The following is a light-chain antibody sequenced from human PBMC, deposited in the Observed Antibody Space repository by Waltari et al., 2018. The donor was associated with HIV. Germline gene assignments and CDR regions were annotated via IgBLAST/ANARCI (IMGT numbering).Light chain of an antibody. Sequence: VVVTQSPLSLPVSLGQPASISCNSSQTLLYSDGNTYLNWFHQRPGQSPRRLSYRVSNRDSGVPDRFSGSGSGTDFTLKISRVEAEDVGVYYCMQGTHWPITFGQGTRLEIK. CDR1: QTLLYSDGNTY. V-gene: IGKV2-30*01. CDR3: MQGTHWPIT. J-gene: IGKJ5*01. CDR2: RVS.